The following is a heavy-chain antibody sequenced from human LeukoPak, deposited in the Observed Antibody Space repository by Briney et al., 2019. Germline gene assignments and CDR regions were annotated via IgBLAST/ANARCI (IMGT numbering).Heavy chain of an antibody. D-gene: IGHD4-11*01. CDR2: IYYSGST. CDR1: GGSISSGDYY. V-gene: IGHV4-30-4*08. Sequence: PSQTLSLTCTVSGGSISSGDYYWSWIRQPPGKGLEWIGYIYYSGSTCYNPSLKSRVTISVDTSKNQFSLKLSSVTAADTAVYYCARDPAMTRHAFDIWGQGTMVTVSS. CDR3: ARDPAMTRHAFDI. J-gene: IGHJ3*02.